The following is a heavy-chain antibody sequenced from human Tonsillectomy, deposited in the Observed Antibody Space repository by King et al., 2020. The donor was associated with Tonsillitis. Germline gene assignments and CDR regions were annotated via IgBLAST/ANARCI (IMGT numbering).Heavy chain of an antibody. Sequence: VQLVESGGGVVQPGRSLRLSCAASGFTFSTYAMHWVRQAPGKGLEWVAVISYDGTNNYYADSVKGRFTISRDNSKNTLYLQMNSLRAEDTAVYYYAGDSADYSYYYYMDVWGKGTTVTVPS. CDR1: GFTFSTYA. J-gene: IGHJ6*03. D-gene: IGHD3-10*01. CDR3: AGDSADYSYYYYMDV. V-gene: IGHV3-30*17. CDR2: ISYDGTNN.